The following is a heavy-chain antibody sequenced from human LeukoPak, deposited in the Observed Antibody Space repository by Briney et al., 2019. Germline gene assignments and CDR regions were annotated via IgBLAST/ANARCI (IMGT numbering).Heavy chain of an antibody. V-gene: IGHV4-59*01. CDR1: GGSISRFH. J-gene: IGHJ6*03. CDR2: IYYSGST. D-gene: IGHD3-3*02. CDR3: ARAFYPGYYSYMAV. Sequence: PSETLSLTCTVSGGSISRFHWSWIRQPPGKGMEWIGYIYYSGSTNYNPSLKSRVTISVDTSKNQFSLKLTSVTAADTAVYYCARAFYPGYYSYMAVWGKGTTVTVSS.